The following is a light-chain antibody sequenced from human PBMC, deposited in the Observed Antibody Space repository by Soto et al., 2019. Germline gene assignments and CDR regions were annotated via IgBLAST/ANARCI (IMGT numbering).Light chain of an antibody. CDR3: QHYHDYPWT. V-gene: IGKV1-5*01. Sequence: DIQMTQSPSTLSASVGDRVTITCRASQSISAWLAWYQQKPGEAPTLLIYDASSLESGVPSQFSGGGSETEFTLTISSLQPDDVATYYCQHYHDYPWTFGQGTKVDIK. J-gene: IGKJ1*01. CDR2: DAS. CDR1: QSISAW.